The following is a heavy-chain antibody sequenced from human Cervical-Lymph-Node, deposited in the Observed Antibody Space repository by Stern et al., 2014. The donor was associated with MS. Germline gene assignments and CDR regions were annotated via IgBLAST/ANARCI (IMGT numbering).Heavy chain of an antibody. CDR3: ARDGQQLARYSMDV. Sequence: QVQLVESGGGVVQPGRSLRLSCAASGFTFSNNAMHWVRQAPGRGLEWVAQIWYDGSNKYYVDAVKGRFTISRDNSKNTLYLQMNSLRAEDTAVYYCARDGQQLARYSMDVWGQGTTVTVSS. V-gene: IGHV3-33*01. CDR2: IWYDGSNK. CDR1: GFTFSNNA. J-gene: IGHJ6*02. D-gene: IGHD6-13*01.